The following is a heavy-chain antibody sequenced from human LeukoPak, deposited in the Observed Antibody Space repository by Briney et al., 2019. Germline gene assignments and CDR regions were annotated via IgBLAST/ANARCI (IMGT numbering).Heavy chain of an antibody. CDR1: GGSVSSYY. J-gene: IGHJ4*02. Sequence: VKPSESLSLTCTVSGGSVSSYYWSWIRQPPGKGVEWIGYIYYSGTTNYTPSLKSRVTISVDTSNNQFSLKLSSVTAADTAVYYCARGVYIAAAQYGYWGQGTLVTVSS. CDR3: ARGVYIAAAQYGY. D-gene: IGHD6-13*01. V-gene: IGHV4-59*02. CDR2: IYYSGTT.